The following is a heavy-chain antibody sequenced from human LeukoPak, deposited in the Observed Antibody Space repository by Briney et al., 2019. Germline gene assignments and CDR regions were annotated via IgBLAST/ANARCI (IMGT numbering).Heavy chain of an antibody. CDR2: TSGSGGST. CDR1: GFTFSDYY. V-gene: IGHV3-23*01. D-gene: IGHD2-2*01. Sequence: SGGSLRLSFAASGFTFSDYYMSWIRQAPGKGLEWVSATSGSGGSTYYADSVKGRFTISRDNSKNTLYLQMNSLRAEDTAVYYCAKDRVVVLPAAPSFTEFDYWGQGTLVTVSS. CDR3: AKDRVVVLPAAPSFTEFDY. J-gene: IGHJ4*02.